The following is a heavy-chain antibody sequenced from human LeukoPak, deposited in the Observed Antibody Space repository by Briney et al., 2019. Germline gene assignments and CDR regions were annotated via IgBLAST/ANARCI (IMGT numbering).Heavy chain of an antibody. CDR2: ITSTGTTT. V-gene: IGHV1-46*02. CDR1: GYXLNTYH. CDR3: ATEYVRTHYFDW. Sequence: GASVRVSCKSSGYXLNTYHMHWVRQAPGQGLEWMGIITSTGTTTICAQKFQGRVTMTRDTSTSTVYMDLSSLRSDDTAVYYCATEYVRTHYFDWWGQGTLVTVSS. D-gene: IGHD3-16*01. J-gene: IGHJ4*02.